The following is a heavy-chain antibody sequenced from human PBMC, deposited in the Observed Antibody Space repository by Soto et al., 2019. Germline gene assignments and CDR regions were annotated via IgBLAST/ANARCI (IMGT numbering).Heavy chain of an antibody. J-gene: IGHJ6*02. V-gene: IGHV1-2*02. CDR1: GYTFSGYD. CDR2: INPQSGGT. CDR3: VRDRAITIFEATLKFGKDV. Sequence: QVQVVQSGAEVKKPGASVKVSCKTSGYTFSGYDMHWVRQAPGQGLEWMGWINPQSGGTNYAQKFQGRVTMTRDTSISTAYLEPSRLQSDDTAVFYCVRDRAITIFEATLKFGKDVWCQGTTLTVSS. D-gene: IGHD3-3*01.